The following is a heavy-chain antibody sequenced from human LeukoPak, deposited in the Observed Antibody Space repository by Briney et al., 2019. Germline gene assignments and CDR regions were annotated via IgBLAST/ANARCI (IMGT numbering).Heavy chain of an antibody. J-gene: IGHJ4*02. CDR3: ARGGYYGSGSYPQPFDY. Sequence: SQTLSLTYTVSGGSISSGDYYWSWIRQPPGKGLEWIGYIYYSGSTYYNPSLKSRVTISVDTSKNQFSLRLSSVTAADTAVYYCARGGYYGSGSYPQPFDYWGQGTLVTVSS. CDR1: GGSISSGDYY. V-gene: IGHV4-30-4*01. D-gene: IGHD3-10*01. CDR2: IYYSGST.